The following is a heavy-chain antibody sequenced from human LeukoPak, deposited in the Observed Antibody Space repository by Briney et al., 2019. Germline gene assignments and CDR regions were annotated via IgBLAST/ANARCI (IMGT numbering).Heavy chain of an antibody. CDR2: ISSSSSYI. J-gene: IGHJ6*02. Sequence: GGSLRLSCAASGFTFSSYSMNWVRQAPGKGLEWVSSISSSSSYIYYADSVKGRFTISRDNAKNSLYLQMNSLRAEDTAVYYCARTRGHYYGMDVWGQGTTVTVSS. CDR3: ARTRGHYYGMDV. V-gene: IGHV3-21*01. CDR1: GFTFSSYS. D-gene: IGHD3-10*01.